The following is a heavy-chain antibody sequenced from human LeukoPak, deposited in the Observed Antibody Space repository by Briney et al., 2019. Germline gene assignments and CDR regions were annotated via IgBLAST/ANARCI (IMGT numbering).Heavy chain of an antibody. V-gene: IGHV3-11*05. D-gene: IGHD3-10*01. CDR1: GFTFSDYY. J-gene: IGHJ4*02. CDR2: ISSGSSYT. Sequence: GGSLRLSCAASGFTFSDYYMTWIRQAPGKGLEWVSYISSGSSYTKYADSVKGRFTISRDNAKKSLYLQMNSLRAEDTAVYYCARDTRLNYDSGSYCLDYWGQGTLVTVSS. CDR3: ARDTRLNYDSGSYCLDY.